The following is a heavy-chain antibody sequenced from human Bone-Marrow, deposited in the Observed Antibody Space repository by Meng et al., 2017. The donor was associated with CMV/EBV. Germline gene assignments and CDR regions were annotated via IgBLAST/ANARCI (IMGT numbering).Heavy chain of an antibody. V-gene: IGHV1-69*05. J-gene: IGHJ4*02. D-gene: IGHD3-22*01. CDR3: ATGGETYYYDTSGYLFDN. CDR1: FRIYA. CDR2: IIPVFGTP. Sequence: FRIYAFSWVRQAPGQGLEWMGGIIPVFGTPRYAQAFQGRVTITTDGSTSTVYMELSSLRSEDTAVYYCATGGETYYYDTSGYLFDNWGQGTLVTVSS.